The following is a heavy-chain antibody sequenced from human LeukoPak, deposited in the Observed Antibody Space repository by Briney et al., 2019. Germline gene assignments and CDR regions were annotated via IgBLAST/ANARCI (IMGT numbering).Heavy chain of an antibody. J-gene: IGHJ5*02. CDR3: ARSPHDILTGYYISWFDP. Sequence: AASVKVSCKASGSTFSSYAISWVRQAPGQGLEWMGGIIPIFGTANYAQKFQGRVTITADKPTSTAYMELSSLRSEDTAVYYCARSPHDILTGYYISWFDPWGQGTLVTVSS. CDR2: IIPIFGTA. D-gene: IGHD3-9*01. V-gene: IGHV1-69*06. CDR1: GSTFSSYA.